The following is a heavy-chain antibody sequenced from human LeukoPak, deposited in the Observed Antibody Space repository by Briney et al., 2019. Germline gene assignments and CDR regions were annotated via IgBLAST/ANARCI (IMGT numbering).Heavy chain of an antibody. V-gene: IGHV4-59*01. Sequence: SETLSLTCTVSGASITTYYWSWIRQSPGKGLEWIGYIYYSRSSNYNPSLKSRVTISVDTSKNQFSLKLTSVTAADTAVYYCTRGERLGLDSWGQGTLVTVSS. CDR2: IYYSRSS. CDR3: TRGERLGLDS. CDR1: GASITTYY. D-gene: IGHD6-19*01. J-gene: IGHJ4*02.